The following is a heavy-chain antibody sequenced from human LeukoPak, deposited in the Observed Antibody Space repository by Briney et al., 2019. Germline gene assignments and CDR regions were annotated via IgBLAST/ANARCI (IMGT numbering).Heavy chain of an antibody. Sequence: GASVKVSCKVAGYTLTLLAMHWVRQTPGKGLEWMGGFDPEDGETAYTQKFQGRVTMTEDTSTDTAYMELSSLSSEDTAVYYCVTDGATYYLHWGQGTLVTVSS. CDR1: GYTLTLLA. V-gene: IGHV1-24*01. CDR3: VTDGATYYLH. CDR2: FDPEDGET. J-gene: IGHJ4*02. D-gene: IGHD2/OR15-2a*01.